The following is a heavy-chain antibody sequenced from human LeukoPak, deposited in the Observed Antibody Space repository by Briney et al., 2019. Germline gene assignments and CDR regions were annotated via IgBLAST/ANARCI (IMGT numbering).Heavy chain of an antibody. V-gene: IGHV3-74*01. J-gene: IGHJ4*02. CDR1: GFTFSSYW. Sequence: GGSLRLSCGASGFTFSSYWLHWVRQVPGKGLAWVSRIDTDGSDTRYADSVKGRFTISRDNAKNTLYLQMNSLRAEDTAVYYCVRDGYPAAREFDYWGQGTLVTVSS. CDR3: VRDGYPAAREFDY. CDR2: IDTDGSDT. D-gene: IGHD2-2*01.